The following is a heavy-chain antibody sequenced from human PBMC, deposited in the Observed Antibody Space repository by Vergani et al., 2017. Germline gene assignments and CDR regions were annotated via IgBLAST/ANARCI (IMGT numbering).Heavy chain of an antibody. CDR2: TIPIFGTA. CDR1: GGTFSSYA. V-gene: IGHV1-69*01. D-gene: IGHD2-21*02. Sequence: QVQLVQSGAEVKKPGSSVKVSCKASGGTFSSYAISWVRQAPGQGLEWMGGTIPIFGTANYAQKFQGRVTITADESTSTAYMGLSSLRSEDTAVYYCARWGAYCGGDCYRAWFDPWGQGTLVTVSS. J-gene: IGHJ5*02. CDR3: ARWGAYCGGDCYRAWFDP.